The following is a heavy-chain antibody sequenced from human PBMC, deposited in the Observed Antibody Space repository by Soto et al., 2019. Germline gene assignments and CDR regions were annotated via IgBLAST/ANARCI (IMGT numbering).Heavy chain of an antibody. CDR1: GGTFSSYA. CDR2: INPIFGTA. Sequence: RASVKVSCKASGGTFSSYAISWVRQAPGHGLEWMGGINPIFGTANYAQKFQGSGTITADESTSTASMELSSLRSEDTAVYYCARGSRPSLYWSGGSCSPYNWFDPWGQGTLVTVSS. J-gene: IGHJ5*02. V-gene: IGHV1-69*13. CDR3: ARGSRPSLYWSGGSCSPYNWFDP. D-gene: IGHD2-15*01.